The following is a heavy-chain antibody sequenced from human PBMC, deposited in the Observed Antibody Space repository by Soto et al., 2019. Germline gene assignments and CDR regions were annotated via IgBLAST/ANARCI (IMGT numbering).Heavy chain of an antibody. CDR1: GFTFSSYA. Sequence: GGSLRLSCAASGFTFSSYAMSWVRQAPGKGLEWVSAISGSGGSTYYADSVKGRFTISRENSKNTLYRQMNSLRAEDTAVYYCAKVGVYSSSWYPGYSSGWDGGYFDYWGQGTLVTVSS. CDR3: AKVGVYSSSWYPGYSSGWDGGYFDY. D-gene: IGHD6-13*01. J-gene: IGHJ4*02. V-gene: IGHV3-23*01. CDR2: ISGSGGST.